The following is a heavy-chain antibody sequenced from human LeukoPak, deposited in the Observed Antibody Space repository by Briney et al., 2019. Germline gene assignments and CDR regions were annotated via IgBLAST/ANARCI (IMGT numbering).Heavy chain of an antibody. D-gene: IGHD2-2*01. CDR1: GSISSYY. CDR3: ARQKCTSTSCLTKNAFDI. V-gene: IGHV4-4*09. CDR2: IYTSGST. Sequence: PSETLSLTCTVSGSISSYYWSWIRQPPGKGLEWIGYIYTSGSTNYNPSLKSRVTISVDTSKNQFSLDLSSVTAADTAVYYFARQKCTSTSCLTKNAFDIWGQGTMVTVSS. J-gene: IGHJ3*02.